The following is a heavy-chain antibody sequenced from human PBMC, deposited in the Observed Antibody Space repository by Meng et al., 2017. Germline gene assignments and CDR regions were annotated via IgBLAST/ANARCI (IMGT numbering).Heavy chain of an antibody. D-gene: IGHD4-17*01. V-gene: IGHV4-31*03. CDR1: GGSISSGGYY. CDR2: IYYSGST. Sequence: VMESGPGLVKPSQTLSLTRTVSGGSISSGGYYWSWIRQHPGKGLEWIGYIYYSGSTYYNPSLKSRVTISVDTYKNQFSLKLSSVTAADTAVYYCARSLTVTTVWFDPWGQGTLVTVSS. J-gene: IGHJ5*02. CDR3: ARSLTVTTVWFDP.